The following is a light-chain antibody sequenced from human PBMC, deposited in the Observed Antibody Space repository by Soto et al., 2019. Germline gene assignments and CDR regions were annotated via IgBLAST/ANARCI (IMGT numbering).Light chain of an antibody. V-gene: IGKV3-15*01. CDR3: QQYDIWPPYT. Sequence: EVVMTQSPASLSASPVERVTLSCMASQNIRSSLAWYQQRPGQAPRLLIYDASTRATGIPPRFSGGGSGTEFTVTISSLQSEDFAIYYCQQYDIWPPYTFGQGTKVDI. CDR1: QNIRSS. CDR2: DAS. J-gene: IGKJ2*01.